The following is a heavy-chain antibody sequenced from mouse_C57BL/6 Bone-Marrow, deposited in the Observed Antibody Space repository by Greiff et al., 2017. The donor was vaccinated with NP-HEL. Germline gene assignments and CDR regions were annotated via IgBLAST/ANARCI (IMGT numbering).Heavy chain of an antibody. J-gene: IGHJ3*01. Sequence: SCKASGYTFTTYWMQWVKQRPGQGLEWIGEIDPSDSYTNYNQKFKGKATLTVDTSSSTANMQLSSLTSEDSAVYYCARKAYYGRSYEFAYWGQGTLVTVSA. CDR2: IDPSDSYT. V-gene: IGHV1-50*01. CDR3: ARKAYYGRSYEFAY. CDR1: GYTFTTYW. D-gene: IGHD1-1*01.